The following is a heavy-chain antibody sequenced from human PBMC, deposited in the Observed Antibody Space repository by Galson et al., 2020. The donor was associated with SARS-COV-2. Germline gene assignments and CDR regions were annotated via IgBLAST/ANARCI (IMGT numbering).Heavy chain of an antibody. V-gene: IGHV4-59*01. CDR1: GGSISSYY. D-gene: IGHD4-17*01. J-gene: IGHJ4*02. CDR2: IYYSGRT. CDR3: ARGKYGDY. Sequence: SQTLSLTCTVFGGSISSYYWSWIRQPPGKGLEWIGYIYYSGRTNYNPALKSRVTISVDTSKNQFSLKLSSVTAADTAVYYCARGKYGDYWGQGTLVTVSS.